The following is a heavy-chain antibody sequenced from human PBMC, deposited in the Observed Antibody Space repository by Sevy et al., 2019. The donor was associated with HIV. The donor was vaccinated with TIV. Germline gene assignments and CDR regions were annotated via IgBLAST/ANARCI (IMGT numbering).Heavy chain of an antibody. D-gene: IGHD2-2*01. CDR2: ITGNDGST. CDR3: VKVRSALPEAITDAFDD. Sequence: GGSLRLSCAASGFRFSSYSMAWVRQGPGKGLEWVATITGNDGSTYYADSVKGRFTISRDNSKNTLYVEVNSPRAEDTAIYYCVKVRSALPEAITDAFDDWVQGTLVTVSS. J-gene: IGHJ4*02. CDR1: GFRFSSYS. V-gene: IGHV3-23*01.